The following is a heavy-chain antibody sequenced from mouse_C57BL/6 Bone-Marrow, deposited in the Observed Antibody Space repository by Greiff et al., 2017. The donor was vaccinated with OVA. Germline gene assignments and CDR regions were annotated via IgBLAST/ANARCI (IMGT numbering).Heavy chain of an antibody. Sequence: VQLQQSGAELVKPGASVKMSCKASGYTFTTYPIEWMKQNHGKSLEWIGNFHPYNDDTKYNEKFKGKATLTVEKSSSTVYLELSRLTSDDSAGYYCAITSIYYYGSSYGGYYAMDYWGQGTSVTVSS. V-gene: IGHV1-47*01. CDR2: FHPYNDDT. CDR1: GYTFTTYP. D-gene: IGHD1-1*01. J-gene: IGHJ4*01. CDR3: AITSIYYYGSSYGGYYAMDY.